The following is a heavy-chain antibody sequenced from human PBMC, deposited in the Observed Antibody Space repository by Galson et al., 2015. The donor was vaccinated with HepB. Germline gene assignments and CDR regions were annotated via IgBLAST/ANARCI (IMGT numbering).Heavy chain of an antibody. Sequence: SLRLSCAASGFTFSSYAMSWVRQAPGKGLEWVSAISGSGGSTYYADSVKGRLTISRDNSKNTLYLQMNSLRAEDTAVYYCASEKRITIFGVVITQTYFDYWGQGTLVTVSS. J-gene: IGHJ4*02. CDR1: GFTFSSYA. CDR2: ISGSGGST. CDR3: ASEKRITIFGVVITQTYFDY. V-gene: IGHV3-23*01. D-gene: IGHD3-3*01.